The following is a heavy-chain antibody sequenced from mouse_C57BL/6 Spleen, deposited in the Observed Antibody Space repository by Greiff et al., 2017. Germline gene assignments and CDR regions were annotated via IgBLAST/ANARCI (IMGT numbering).Heavy chain of an antibody. CDR2: ISSGSSTI. V-gene: IGHV5-17*01. J-gene: IGHJ2*01. CDR1: GFTFSDYG. Sequence: EVKLVESGGGLVKPGGSLKLSCAASGFTFSDYGMHWVRQAPEKGLEWVAYISSGSSTIYYADTVKGRFTISRYNAKNTLFLQMTSLRSEDTAMXYCARSIFTTVFDYWGQGTTLTVSS. D-gene: IGHD1-1*01. CDR3: ARSIFTTVFDY.